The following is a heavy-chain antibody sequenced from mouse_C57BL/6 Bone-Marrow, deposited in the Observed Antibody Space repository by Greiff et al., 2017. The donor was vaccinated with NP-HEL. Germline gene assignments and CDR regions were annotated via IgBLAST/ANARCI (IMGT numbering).Heavy chain of an antibody. D-gene: IGHD1-1*01. CDR1: GFTFSNYW. V-gene: IGHV6-3*01. Sequence: EVKLVESGGGLVQPGGSMKLSCVASGFTFSNYWMNWVRQSPEKGLEWVAQIRLKSDNYATHYAESVKGRFTISRDDSKSSVYLQMNNLRAEDTGIYYCTGPHYYGSPLSFWGQGTLVTVSA. CDR2: IRLKSDNYAT. CDR3: TGPHYYGSPLSF. J-gene: IGHJ3*01.